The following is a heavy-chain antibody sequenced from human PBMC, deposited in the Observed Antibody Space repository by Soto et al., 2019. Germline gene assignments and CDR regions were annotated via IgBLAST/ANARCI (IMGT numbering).Heavy chain of an antibody. CDR2: ISYDGSNK. CDR3: VKGYGDLVY. D-gene: IGHD3-16*01. V-gene: IGHV3-30*18. CDR1: GFTFSNYG. J-gene: IGHJ4*02. Sequence: QVQLVESGGGVVQPGRSLRLSCAASGFTFSNYGMHWVRQAPGKGLEWVAVISYDGSNKYYADSVKGRFTLSRDNSEHTLYLQMNGLRAEDTGVYYCVKGYGDLVYWGQGTLVTVSS.